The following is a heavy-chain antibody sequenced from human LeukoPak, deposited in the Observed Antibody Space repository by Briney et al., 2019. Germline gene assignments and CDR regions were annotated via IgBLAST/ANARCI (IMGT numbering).Heavy chain of an antibody. V-gene: IGHV3-9*01. Sequence: GGSLRLSCAASGFTFDDYAMHWVRQAPGKGLERVSGISWNSGSIGYADSVKGRFTISRDNAKNSLYLQMNSLRAEDTALYYCAKDIGKIQQLVDYWGQGAPVTVSS. J-gene: IGHJ4*02. CDR1: GFTFDDYA. D-gene: IGHD6-13*01. CDR2: ISWNSGSI. CDR3: AKDIGKIQQLVDY.